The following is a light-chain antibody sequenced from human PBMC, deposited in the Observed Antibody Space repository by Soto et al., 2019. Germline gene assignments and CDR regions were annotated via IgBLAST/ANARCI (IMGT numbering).Light chain of an antibody. J-gene: IGKJ3*01. V-gene: IGKV3D-20*02. CDR2: GAS. Sequence: EVVLTQSPGTLSLSPGERASLSCRASQSVSSSYLAWYQQKPGQAPRLLIYGASNRATGIPARFSGSGSGTEFTLTISSLQSEDFAVYYCQQRSNWIFGPGTKVDI. CDR3: QQRSNWI. CDR1: QSVSSSY.